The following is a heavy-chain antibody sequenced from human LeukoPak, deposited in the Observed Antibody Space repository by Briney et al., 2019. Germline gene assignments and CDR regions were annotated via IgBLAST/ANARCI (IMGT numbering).Heavy chain of an antibody. J-gene: IGHJ4*02. V-gene: IGHV1-18*01. CDR3: ARDLLRVSYPLSY. CDR2: ISAYNGNT. CDR1: GYTFTSYG. D-gene: IGHD2-15*01. Sequence: PSVKVSCKASGYTFTSYGISWVRQAPGQGPEGMGWISAYNGNTNYAKKLQGRVPMTTDTSTSTAYMELRSLRSEDTAVYYCARDLLRVSYPLSYWGQGTLVTVSS.